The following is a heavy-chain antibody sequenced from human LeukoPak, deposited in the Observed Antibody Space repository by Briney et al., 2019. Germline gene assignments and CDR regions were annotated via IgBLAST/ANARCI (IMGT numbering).Heavy chain of an antibody. V-gene: IGHV4-59*10. D-gene: IGHD3-3*01. Sequence: SETLSLTCAVYGGSFSGYYWSWIRQHPGKGLECIGRIYTSGSTNYNPSLKSRVTMSVDTSKNQFSLKLSSVTAADTAVYYCATTIFGVVDGAFDIWGQGTMVTVSS. CDR3: ATTIFGVVDGAFDI. J-gene: IGHJ3*02. CDR1: GGSFSGYY. CDR2: IYTSGST.